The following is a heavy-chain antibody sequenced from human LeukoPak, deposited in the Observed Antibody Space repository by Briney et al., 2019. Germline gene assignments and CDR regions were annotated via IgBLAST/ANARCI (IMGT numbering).Heavy chain of an antibody. CDR3: ATSVPLSYDSSGYFDY. Sequence: GGSLRLSCAASGFTFSSYWMHWVRQAPGKGLVWVSRINSDGSSTTYADSVKGRFTISRDNAKNSLYLQMNSLRAEDTAVYYCATSVPLSYDSSGYFDYWGQGTLVTVSS. CDR2: INSDGSST. V-gene: IGHV3-74*01. CDR1: GFTFSSYW. J-gene: IGHJ4*02. D-gene: IGHD3-22*01.